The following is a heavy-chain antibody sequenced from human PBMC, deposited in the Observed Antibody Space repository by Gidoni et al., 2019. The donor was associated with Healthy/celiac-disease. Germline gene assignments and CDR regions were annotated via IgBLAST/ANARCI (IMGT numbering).Heavy chain of an antibody. J-gene: IGHJ6*02. Sequence: EVQLVESGGGLVKPGGSRRLSCAASGFSFSNAWMSWVRQAPGKGLEWVGRIKSKTDGGTTDYAAPVKGRFTISRDDSKNTLYLQMNSLKTEDTAVYYCTTDQSYYGMDVWGQGTTVTVSS. V-gene: IGHV3-15*01. CDR1: GFSFSNAW. CDR2: IKSKTDGGTT. CDR3: TTDQSYYGMDV.